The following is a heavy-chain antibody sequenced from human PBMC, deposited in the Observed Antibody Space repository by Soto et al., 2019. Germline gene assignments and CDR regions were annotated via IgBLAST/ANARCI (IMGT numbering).Heavy chain of an antibody. D-gene: IGHD4-4*01. CDR2: ISYVGSTT. Sequence: GGSLRLSCAASGYIFRSHAMHWVRQAPGKGLEWVAIISYVGSTTYYGASVKGRFTISRDNSKSTLYLQMNSLRTEDTGVYFCARHLASTVTTSGWFDPWGQGTLVTVSS. CDR3: ARHLASTVTTSGWFDP. J-gene: IGHJ5*02. V-gene: IGHV3-30-3*01. CDR1: GYIFRSHA.